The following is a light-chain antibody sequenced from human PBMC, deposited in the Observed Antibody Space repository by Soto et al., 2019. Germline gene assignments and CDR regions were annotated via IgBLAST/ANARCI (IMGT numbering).Light chain of an antibody. J-gene: IGKJ1*01. CDR3: QQYENYWT. CDR1: QTISSW. V-gene: IGKV1-5*01. CDR2: DAS. Sequence: DIQITHSPFTLSASVGDRVTITCRASQTISSWLAWYQQIPGKAPKLLIYDASNLESGVPSRFSGSGSGTEFTLTISSLQPEDFAVYYCQQYENYWTFGQGTKVDIK.